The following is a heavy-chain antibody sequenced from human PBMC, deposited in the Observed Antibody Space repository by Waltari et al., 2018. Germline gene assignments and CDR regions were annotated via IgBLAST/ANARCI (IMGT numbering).Heavy chain of an antibody. D-gene: IGHD1-7*01. CDR1: GFTFSTYA. J-gene: IGHJ4*02. CDR2: INDSGDST. V-gene: IGHV3-23*01. CDR3: AKGDTGTKMRFDY. Sequence: EVQLLESGGGLVQPGGSLRPSCAASGFTFSTYAVSWVRQAPGKGLEWVSGINDSGDSTYYADSVKGRFSISKDKSKNTLFLQMSSLRPDDTAVYYCAKGDTGTKMRFDYWGQGTLVTVSS.